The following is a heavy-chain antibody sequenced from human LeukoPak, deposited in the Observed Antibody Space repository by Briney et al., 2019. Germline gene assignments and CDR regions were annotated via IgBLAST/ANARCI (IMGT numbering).Heavy chain of an antibody. J-gene: IGHJ4*02. CDR3: ARDQIYYYDSSGYYPFDY. V-gene: IGHV1-8*01. Sequence: ASVKVSCKASGYTFTSYDINWVRQATGQGLEWMGWMNPNSGNTGYAQKFQGRVTMTRNTSISTAYMELSSLRSEDTAVYYCARDQIYYYDSSGYYPFDYWGQGTLVTVSS. D-gene: IGHD3-22*01. CDR2: MNPNSGNT. CDR1: GYTFTSYD.